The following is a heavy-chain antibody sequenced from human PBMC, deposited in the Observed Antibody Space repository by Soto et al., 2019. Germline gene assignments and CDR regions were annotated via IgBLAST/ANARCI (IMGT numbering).Heavy chain of an antibody. CDR2: ISAYNGNT. Sequence: ASVKVSCKASGYTFTSYGISWVRQAPGQGLEWMGWISAYNGNTNYAQKLQGRVTMTTDTSTSTAYMELRSLRSDDTAVYYCARDEVVPAAMPGVFGYWGQGTLVTVSS. D-gene: IGHD2-2*01. V-gene: IGHV1-18*01. CDR1: GYTFTSYG. CDR3: ARDEVVPAAMPGVFGY. J-gene: IGHJ4*02.